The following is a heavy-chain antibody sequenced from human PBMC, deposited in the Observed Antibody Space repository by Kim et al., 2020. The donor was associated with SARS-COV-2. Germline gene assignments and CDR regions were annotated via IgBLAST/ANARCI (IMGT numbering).Heavy chain of an antibody. V-gene: IGHV4-34*01. CDR3: ARGRGIGSSGWYFDY. Sequence: SETLSLTCAVYGGSFSGYYWSWIRQPPGKGLEWIGEINHSGSTNYNPSLKSRVTISVDTSKNQFSLKLSSVTAADTAVYYCARGRGIGSSGWYFDYWGQGTLVTVSS. CDR2: INHSGST. J-gene: IGHJ4*02. CDR1: GGSFSGYY. D-gene: IGHD6-19*01.